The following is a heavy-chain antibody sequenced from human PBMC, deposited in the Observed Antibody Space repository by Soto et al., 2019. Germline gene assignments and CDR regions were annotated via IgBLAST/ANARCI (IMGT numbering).Heavy chain of an antibody. V-gene: IGHV1-69*02. CDR2: IIPILGIA. Sequence: SVKVSCKASGGTFSSYTISWVRQAPGQGLEWMGRIIPILGIANYAQKFQGRVTITADKSTSTAYMELSSLRSEDTAVYYCARARGYSYGICYYYYYMDVWGKGTTVTVSS. D-gene: IGHD5-18*01. CDR1: GGTFSSYT. CDR3: ARARGYSYGICYYYYYMDV. J-gene: IGHJ6*03.